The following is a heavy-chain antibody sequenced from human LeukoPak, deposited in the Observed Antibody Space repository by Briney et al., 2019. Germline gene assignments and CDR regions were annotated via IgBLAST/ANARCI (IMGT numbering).Heavy chain of an antibody. V-gene: IGHV1-18*01. Sequence: GASVKVSCKASGYTFAIYGISWVRQPPGQGLEWMAMISPYDGDTNYAHNFEGRVTKTTETSTSTAYMQLRSLRSDDTAIYYWARDYGTRGGDCYKEDLFNPWGQGTLVTVSS. CDR3: ARDYGTRGGDCYKEDLFNP. J-gene: IGHJ5*02. CDR2: ISPYDGDT. D-gene: IGHD2-21*02. CDR1: GYTFAIYG.